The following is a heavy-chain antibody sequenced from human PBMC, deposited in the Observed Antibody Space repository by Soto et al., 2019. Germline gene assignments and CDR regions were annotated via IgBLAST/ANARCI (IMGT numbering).Heavy chain of an antibody. CDR3: ARVIGYYDSSGYFDY. J-gene: IGHJ4*02. D-gene: IGHD3-22*01. Sequence: PSETLSLTCTVSGGSISSGGYYWSWIRQHPGKGLEWIGYIYYSGSTYYNPSLKSRVTISVDTSKNQFSLKLSSVTAADTAVYYCARVIGYYDSSGYFDYWGQGTLVTVSS. CDR2: IYYSGST. V-gene: IGHV4-31*03. CDR1: GGSISSGGYY.